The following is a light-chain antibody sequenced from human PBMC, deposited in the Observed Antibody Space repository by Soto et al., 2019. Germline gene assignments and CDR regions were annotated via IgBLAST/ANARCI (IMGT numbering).Light chain of an antibody. J-gene: IGKJ5*01. CDR1: QSVSNK. CDR3: QQRSNWPPSIT. Sequence: EILMTQSPATLSVSPGERATLSCRASQSVSNKLAWYQQRPGQAPRLLIYDASTRATGIPARFSGSGSGTEFTLTISSLEPEDFAVYYCQQRSNWPPSITFGQGTRLEIK. CDR2: DAS. V-gene: IGKV3-11*01.